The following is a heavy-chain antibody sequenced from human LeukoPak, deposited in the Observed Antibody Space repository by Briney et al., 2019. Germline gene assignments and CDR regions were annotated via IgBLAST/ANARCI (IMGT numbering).Heavy chain of an antibody. V-gene: IGHV3-23*01. J-gene: IGHJ4*02. D-gene: IGHD6-19*01. Sequence: GGSLRLSCTTSKFNFNSYGMTWVRQAPGKGLEWVSSISGSGGSTQYAASVQGRFTISRDNSKNTLYLQMNSLRAEDTALYYCAKSRTSGWYYFDYWGQGTLVTVSS. CDR1: KFNFNSYG. CDR3: AKSRTSGWYYFDY. CDR2: ISGSGGST.